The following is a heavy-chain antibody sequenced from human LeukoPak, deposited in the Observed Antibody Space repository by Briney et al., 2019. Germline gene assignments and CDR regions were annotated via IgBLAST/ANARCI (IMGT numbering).Heavy chain of an antibody. Sequence: SETLSLTCTVSGGSISSYYWSWIRQPPGKGLEWIGYIYYSGSTNYNPSLKSRVTISVDTSKNQFSLKLSSVTAADTAVYYCARGPAIKAQLGYCSSTSCYDYYYMDVWGKGTTVTVSS. V-gene: IGHV4-59*01. CDR3: ARGPAIKAQLGYCSSTSCYDYYYMDV. CDR1: GGSISSYY. J-gene: IGHJ6*03. CDR2: IYYSGST. D-gene: IGHD2-2*01.